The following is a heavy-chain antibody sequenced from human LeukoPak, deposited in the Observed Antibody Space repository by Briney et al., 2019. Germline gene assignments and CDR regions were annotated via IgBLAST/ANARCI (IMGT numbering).Heavy chain of an antibody. CDR2: IYYSGST. Sequence: PSETLSLTCTVSGGSVSSGSYYWSWIRQPPGKGLEWIGYIYYSGSTNYNPSLKSRVTISVDTSKNQFSLKLSSVTAADTAVYYCARDLSPAWFGDPYIRGRFDPWGQGTLVTVSS. V-gene: IGHV4-61*01. CDR3: ARDLSPAWFGDPYIRGRFDP. D-gene: IGHD3-10*01. CDR1: GGSVSSGSYY. J-gene: IGHJ5*02.